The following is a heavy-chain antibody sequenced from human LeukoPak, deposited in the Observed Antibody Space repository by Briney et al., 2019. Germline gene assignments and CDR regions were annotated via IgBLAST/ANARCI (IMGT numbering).Heavy chain of an antibody. D-gene: IGHD3-22*01. CDR1: GGAISSYY. V-gene: IGHV4-4*07. CDR3: ARDKYDSSGYFRLSYYSYMDV. J-gene: IGHJ6*03. CDR2: IYTSGST. Sequence: SQTLSLSCAVSGGAISSYYWSCIRQPAGKGLGWIGRIYTSGSTKYNPSLKSRVTISVDKSRNQFSLKLSSVTAADTAVYYCARDKYDSSGYFRLSYYSYMDVWGKGATVTVSS.